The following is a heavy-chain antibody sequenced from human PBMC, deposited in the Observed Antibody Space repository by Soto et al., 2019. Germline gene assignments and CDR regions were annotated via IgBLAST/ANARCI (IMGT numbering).Heavy chain of an antibody. J-gene: IGHJ4*02. V-gene: IGHV3-23*01. CDR2: ISGSGGST. CDR3: IAAADLLYFDY. D-gene: IGHD6-13*01. CDR1: GFTFSSYS. Sequence: GGSLRLSCAASGFTFSSYSMNWVRQAPGKGLEWVSAISGSGGSTYYADSVKGRFTISRDNSKNTLYLQMNSLRAEDTAVYYCIAAADLLYFDYWGQGTLVTVSS.